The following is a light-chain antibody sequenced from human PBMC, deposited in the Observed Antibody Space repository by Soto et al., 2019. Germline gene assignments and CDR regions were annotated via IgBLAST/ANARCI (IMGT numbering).Light chain of an antibody. V-gene: IGKV4-1*01. J-gene: IGKJ1*01. CDR3: QQYYSTPTWT. CDR2: WAS. CDR1: QSVLYSSNNKTY. Sequence: DIVMTQSPDSLAVSLGERATINCKSSQSVLYSSNNKTYLAWYQQKPGQPPKLLIYWASTRESGVPDRFSGSGSGTDFTLTISSLQAEDVAVYDCQQYYSTPTWTFGQGTKVEIK.